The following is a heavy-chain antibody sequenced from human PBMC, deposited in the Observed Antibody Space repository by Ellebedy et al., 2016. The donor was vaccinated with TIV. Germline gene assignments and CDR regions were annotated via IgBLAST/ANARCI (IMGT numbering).Heavy chain of an antibody. V-gene: IGHV1-18*01. D-gene: IGHD3-10*01. J-gene: IGHJ4*02. CDR2: TTAYNGNT. CDR1: TGTFSSYS. CDR3: SRVRGYGSVSPIDY. Sequence: AASVKVSCKASTGTFSSYSINWVRQAPRHGLEWSGWTTAYNGNTNYAHNLQGRVTMTTDTSTSTAFMDLRSLRSDDAAVYYCSRVRGYGSVSPIDYWGQGTLVTVAS.